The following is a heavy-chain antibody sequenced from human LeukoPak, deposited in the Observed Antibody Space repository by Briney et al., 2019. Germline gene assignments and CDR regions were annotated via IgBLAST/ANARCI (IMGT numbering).Heavy chain of an antibody. CDR1: GGSISSYY. D-gene: IGHD3-16*01. Sequence: SETLSLTCTVSGGSISSYYWRWIRQPPGKGLEWIGSIYYSGSTYYNPSVKSRVTISVDTSKDQFSLKLSSVTAADTAVYYCACYRDYVGGFRRVYFDYWGQGTLVTVSS. J-gene: IGHJ4*02. CDR3: ACYRDYVGGFRRVYFDY. V-gene: IGHV4-39*01. CDR2: IYYSGST.